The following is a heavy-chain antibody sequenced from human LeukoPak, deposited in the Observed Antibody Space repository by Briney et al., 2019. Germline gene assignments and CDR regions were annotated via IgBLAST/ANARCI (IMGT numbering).Heavy chain of an antibody. CDR2: IGWNSGGI. J-gene: IGHJ4*02. D-gene: IGHD6-13*01. V-gene: IGHV3-9*01. CDR1: GFTFDDYA. Sequence: GGSLRLSCAASGFTFDDYAMHWVRQAPGKGLEWVSGIGWNSGGIVYADSVKGRFTISRDNAKNSLYLQMNSLGAEDTAFYYCVKVTAAGFVDHWGQGTLVTVPS. CDR3: VKVTAAGFVDH.